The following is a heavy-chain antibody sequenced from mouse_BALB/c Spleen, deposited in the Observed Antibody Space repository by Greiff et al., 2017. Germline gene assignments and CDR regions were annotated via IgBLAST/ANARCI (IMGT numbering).Heavy chain of an antibody. Sequence: DVKLVESGGGLVKPGGSLKLSCAASGFAFSSYDMSWVRQTPEKRLEWVAYISSGGGSTYYPDTVKGRFTISRDNAKNTLYLQMSSLKSEDTAMYYCARHREYGNYAWFAYWGQGTLVTVSA. J-gene: IGHJ3*01. CDR3: ARHREYGNYAWFAY. CDR2: ISSGGGST. CDR1: GFAFSSYD. V-gene: IGHV5-12-1*01. D-gene: IGHD2-10*02.